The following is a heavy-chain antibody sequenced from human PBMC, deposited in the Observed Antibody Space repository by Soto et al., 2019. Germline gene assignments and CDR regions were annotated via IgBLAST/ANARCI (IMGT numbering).Heavy chain of an antibody. CDR2: IYDSGST. CDR3: ARGSSSYYDYGMDV. D-gene: IGHD6-6*01. CDR1: GDSISRGGYS. V-gene: IGHV4-30-2*01. J-gene: IGHJ6*02. Sequence: SETLSLTCAVSGDSISRGGYSWTWIRQPPGKTLEWIGNIYDSGSTSYNPSLKSRVTMSVDTSKNQFSLRLTSVTAADTAVYFCARGSSSYYDYGMDVWGQGTTVTVS.